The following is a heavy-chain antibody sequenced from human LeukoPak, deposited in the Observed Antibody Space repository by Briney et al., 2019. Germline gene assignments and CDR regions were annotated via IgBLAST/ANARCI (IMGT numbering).Heavy chain of an antibody. CDR3: ARDRITIFGVVES. CDR2: ISSSSNYI. D-gene: IGHD3-3*01. V-gene: IGHV3-21*01. CDR1: GFTFTSYT. J-gene: IGHJ4*02. Sequence: GGSLRLSCAASGFTFTSYTMNWVRQAPGKGLAWVSSISSSSNYIYYADSVKGRFTISRDNAKNSLYLQMNRLGAEDTAVYYCARDRITIFGVVESWGQGTLVTVSS.